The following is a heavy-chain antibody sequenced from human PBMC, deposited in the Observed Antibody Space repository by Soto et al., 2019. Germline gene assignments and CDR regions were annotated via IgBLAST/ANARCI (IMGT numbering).Heavy chain of an antibody. CDR3: AADPDPVEMATQTVQH. J-gene: IGHJ1*01. Sequence: ASVKVSCKASGFTFTSSAVQWVRQARGQRLEWIGWIVVGSGNTNYAQKFQERVTITRDMSTSTAYMELSSLRSEDTAVYYCAADPDPVEMATQTVQHWGQGTRVTVLL. D-gene: IGHD5-12*01. CDR1: GFTFTSSA. CDR2: IVVGSGNT. V-gene: IGHV1-58*01.